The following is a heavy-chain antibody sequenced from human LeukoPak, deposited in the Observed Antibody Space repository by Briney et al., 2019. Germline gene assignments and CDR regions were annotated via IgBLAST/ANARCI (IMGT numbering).Heavy chain of an antibody. J-gene: IGHJ3*02. Sequence: GGSLRLSCAASGFTFSSYGMHWVRQAPGKGLEWVAVIWYDGSNKYYADSVKGRFTISRDNSKNTLYLQMNSLRAEDTVVYYCAKDLAYCGGDCYDDAFDIWGQGTMVTVSS. CDR2: IWYDGSNK. CDR1: GFTFSSYG. V-gene: IGHV3-30*02. CDR3: AKDLAYCGGDCYDDAFDI. D-gene: IGHD2-21*02.